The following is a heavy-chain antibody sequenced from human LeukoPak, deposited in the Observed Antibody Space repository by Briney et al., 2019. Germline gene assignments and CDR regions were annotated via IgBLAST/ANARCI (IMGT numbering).Heavy chain of an antibody. CDR2: INHSGST. D-gene: IGHD6-13*01. J-gene: IGHJ4*02. V-gene: IGHV4-34*01. Sequence: PSETLSLTCAVYGGSFSGYYWSWIGQPPGKGLEWIGEINHSGSTNYNPPLKSRVTISVDTSKNQFFLKLSSVTAADTAVYYCARASPAGIAAAGAFDYWGQGTLVTVSS. CDR1: GGSFSGYY. CDR3: ARASPAGIAAAGAFDY.